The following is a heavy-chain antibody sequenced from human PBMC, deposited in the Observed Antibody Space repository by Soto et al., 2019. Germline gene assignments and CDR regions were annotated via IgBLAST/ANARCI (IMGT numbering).Heavy chain of an antibody. Sequence: GGSLRLSCAASGFTFSSYAMHWVRQAPGKGLEWVAVISYDGSNKYYADSVKGRFTISRDNSKNTLYLQMNSLRAEDTALYYCAKGLIKRERITMIVMVTALDNWGQGTLVTVSS. CDR3: AKGLIKRERITMIVMVTALDN. J-gene: IGHJ4*02. CDR2: ISYDGSNK. D-gene: IGHD3-22*01. V-gene: IGHV3-30-3*01. CDR1: GFTFSSYA.